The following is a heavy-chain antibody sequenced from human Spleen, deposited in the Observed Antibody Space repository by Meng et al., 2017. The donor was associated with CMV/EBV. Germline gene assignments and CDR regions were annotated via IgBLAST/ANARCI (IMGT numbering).Heavy chain of an antibody. V-gene: IGHV3-74*01. CDR1: GFKFRDYW. J-gene: IGHJ6*02. D-gene: IGHD6-6*01. CDR3: AKYTSPYYYYGLDV. CDR2: IDGDGATT. Sequence: GESLKISCAASGFKFRDYWMRWVRQAPGKGPVWVSRIDGDGATTIYADSVKGRFTISRDNANNTVFLQMNSLRAEDTAVYYCAKYTSPYYYYGLDVWGQGTTVTVSS.